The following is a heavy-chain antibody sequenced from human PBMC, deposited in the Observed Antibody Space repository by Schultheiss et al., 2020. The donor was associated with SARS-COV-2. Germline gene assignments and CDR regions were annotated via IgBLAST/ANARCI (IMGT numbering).Heavy chain of an antibody. J-gene: IGHJ4*02. D-gene: IGHD2-21*01. CDR2: ISYDGSNK. V-gene: IGHV3-30*18. CDR3: AKDAVAYCGGDCYGDY. CDR1: GFTFSSYG. Sequence: GESLKISCAASGFTFSSYGMHWVRQAPGKGLEWVAVISYDGSNKYYADSVKGRFTISRDNSKNTLYLQMNSLRTEDTALYYCAKDAVAYCGGDCYGDYWGQGTLVTVSS.